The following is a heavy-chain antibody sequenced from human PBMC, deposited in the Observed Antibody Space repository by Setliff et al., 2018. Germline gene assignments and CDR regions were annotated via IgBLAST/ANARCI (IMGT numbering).Heavy chain of an antibody. Sequence: SETLSLTCAVYGGSFSGYYWSWIRQPPGKGLEWIGEINHSGSTTYNPSLKSRVTISVDTSKNQFSLKLSSVTAAETAVYYCARGPNSNYEGAFDIWGQGTMVTVSS. V-gene: IGHV4-34*01. D-gene: IGHD4-4*01. CDR2: INHSGST. CDR1: GGSFSGYY. CDR3: ARGPNSNYEGAFDI. J-gene: IGHJ3*02.